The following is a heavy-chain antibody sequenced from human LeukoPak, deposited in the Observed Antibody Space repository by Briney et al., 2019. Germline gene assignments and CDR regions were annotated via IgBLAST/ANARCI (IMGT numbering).Heavy chain of an antibody. D-gene: IGHD3-16*02. CDR1: GGSFSGYY. J-gene: IGHJ4*02. CDR2: INHSGST. Sequence: PSETLSLTCAVYGGSFSGYYWSWIRQPPGKGLEWIGEINHSGSTNYNPSLKSRVTISVDTSKNQFSLKLSSVTAADTAVYYCAREFRGVIEYYFDCWGQGTLVTVSS. V-gene: IGHV4-34*01. CDR3: AREFRGVIEYYFDC.